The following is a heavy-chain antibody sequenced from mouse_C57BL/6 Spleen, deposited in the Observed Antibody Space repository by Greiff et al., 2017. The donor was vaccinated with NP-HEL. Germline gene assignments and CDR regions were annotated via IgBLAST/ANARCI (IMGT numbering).Heavy chain of an antibody. Sequence: EVQLQQSGPVLVKPGASVKMSCKASGYTFTDYYMNWVKQSHGKSLEWIGVINPYNGGTSYNQKFKGKATLTVDKSSSTAYMELNSLTSEDSAVYYCARSRGSYYGSSYFDYWGQGTTLTVSS. V-gene: IGHV1-19*01. CDR2: INPYNGGT. CDR1: GYTFTDYY. D-gene: IGHD1-1*01. J-gene: IGHJ2*01. CDR3: ARSRGSYYGSSYFDY.